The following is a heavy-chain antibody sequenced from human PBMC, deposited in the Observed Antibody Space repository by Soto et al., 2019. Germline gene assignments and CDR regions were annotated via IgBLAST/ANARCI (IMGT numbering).Heavy chain of an antibody. V-gene: IGHV1-3*01. Sequence: ASVKVSCKASGYTFTSYAMHWVRQAPGQRLEWMGWINAGNGNTKYSQKFQGRVTITRDTSASTAYMELSSLRSEDTAVYYCARSQVPKYYYYMDVWGKATTVTVSS. J-gene: IGHJ6*03. CDR2: INAGNGNT. CDR3: ARSQVPKYYYYMDV. CDR1: GYTFTSYA.